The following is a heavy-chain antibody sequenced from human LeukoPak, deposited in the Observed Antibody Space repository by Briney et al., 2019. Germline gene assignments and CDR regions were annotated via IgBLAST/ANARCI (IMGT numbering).Heavy chain of an antibody. D-gene: IGHD6-19*01. Sequence: ASVKVSCKASGYTFTSYGISWVRQAPGQGLEWMGWISAYNGNTNYAQKLQGRVTVTTDTSTSTAYMELRSLRSDDTAVYYCAIQWLATQGYYFDYWGQGTLVTVSS. CDR1: GYTFTSYG. CDR2: ISAYNGNT. CDR3: AIQWLATQGYYFDY. V-gene: IGHV1-18*01. J-gene: IGHJ4*02.